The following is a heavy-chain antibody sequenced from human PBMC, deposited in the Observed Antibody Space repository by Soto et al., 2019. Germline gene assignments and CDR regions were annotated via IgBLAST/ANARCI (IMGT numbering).Heavy chain of an antibody. J-gene: IGHJ6*03. D-gene: IGHD3-3*01. Sequence: ASVKVSCKVSGYTLTELSMHWVRQAPGKGLEWMGGFDPEDGETIYAQKFQGRVTMTEDTSTDTAYMELSSLRSEDTAVYYCATDLPGRVVIPDLSGRSVKVYYYYYMDVWGKGTTVTVSS. CDR1: GYTLTELS. CDR2: FDPEDGET. CDR3: ATDLPGRVVIPDLSGRSVKVYYYYYMDV. V-gene: IGHV1-24*01.